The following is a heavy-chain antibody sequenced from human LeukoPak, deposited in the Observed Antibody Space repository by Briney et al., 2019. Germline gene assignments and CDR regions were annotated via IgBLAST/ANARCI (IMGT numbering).Heavy chain of an antibody. CDR3: GRGGYSSSSFYGMDV. Sequence: PGGSLRLSCAASGFTFSGHYMEWVRQAPGKGLEWIGHTGNKANSYTTEYAASVKGRFSISRDDSKNSLYLQMNSLKTEDTAVYYCGRGGYSSSSFYGMDVWGQGTTVTVSS. V-gene: IGHV3-72*01. CDR2: TGNKANSYTT. CDR1: GFTFSGHY. D-gene: IGHD6-6*01. J-gene: IGHJ6*02.